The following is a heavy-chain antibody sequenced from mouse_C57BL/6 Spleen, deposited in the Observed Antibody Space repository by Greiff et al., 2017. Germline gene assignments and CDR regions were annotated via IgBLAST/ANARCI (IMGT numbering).Heavy chain of an antibody. V-gene: IGHV1-50*01. Sequence: QVQLQQPGAELVKPGASVKLSCKASGYTFTSYWMQWVKQRPGQGLEWIGEIDPSDSYTNYNQKFKGKATLTVDTSSSTAYMQLSSLTSEDSAVYYCARTGTRGYSFDYWGQGTTLTVSS. CDR1: GYTFTSYW. D-gene: IGHD4-1*01. CDR3: ARTGTRGYSFDY. J-gene: IGHJ2*01. CDR2: IDPSDSYT.